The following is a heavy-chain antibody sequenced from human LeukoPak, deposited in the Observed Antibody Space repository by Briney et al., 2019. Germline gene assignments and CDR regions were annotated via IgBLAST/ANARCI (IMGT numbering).Heavy chain of an antibody. CDR3: AREGAGRDGYNDDAFDI. D-gene: IGHD5-24*01. Sequence: SVKVSCKASGGTFSSYAISWVRQAPGQGLEWMGGIIPIFGTANYAQKFQGRVTITADESTSTAYMELSSLRSEDTAVYYCAREGAGRDGYNDDAFDIWGQGTMVTVSS. V-gene: IGHV1-69*13. CDR2: IIPIFGTA. CDR1: GGTFSSYA. J-gene: IGHJ3*02.